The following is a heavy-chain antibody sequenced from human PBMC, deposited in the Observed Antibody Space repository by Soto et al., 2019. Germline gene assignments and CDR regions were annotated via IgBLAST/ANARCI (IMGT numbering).Heavy chain of an antibody. D-gene: IGHD1-1*01. CDR1: GYTFTTYV. Sequence: QVHRVQSGAEVKKPGASVKVSCQGSGYTFTTYVITWVRQAPGQGLEWMGWISAHNGNTNYAQKLQGRATMTIDTSTRTAYMELRSLYYAVTAVYQCARGRYGDYWGQAAVVTVSP. CDR2: ISAHNGNT. V-gene: IGHV1-18*01. J-gene: IGHJ4*02. CDR3: ARGRYGDY.